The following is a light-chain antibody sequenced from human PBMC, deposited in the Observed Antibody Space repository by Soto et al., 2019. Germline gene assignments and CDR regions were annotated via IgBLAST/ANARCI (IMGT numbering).Light chain of an antibody. Sequence: DVVMTQSPLSLPVTLGQPASISCRSSQSLVYRDGYAYLSWFHQRPGQSPRRLIYRASNRDSGVPHRFRGSGASTYFTLNISSVEAGDVGIYYCMQGTYRPPTFGRGTEVEI. CDR2: RAS. CDR1: QSLVYRDGYAY. V-gene: IGKV2-30*01. J-gene: IGKJ1*01. CDR3: MQGTYRPPT.